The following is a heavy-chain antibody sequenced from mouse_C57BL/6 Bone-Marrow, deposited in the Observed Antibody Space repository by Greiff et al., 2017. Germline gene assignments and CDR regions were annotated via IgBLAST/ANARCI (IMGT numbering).Heavy chain of an antibody. CDR1: GYTFTSYW. D-gene: IGHD4-1*01. J-gene: IGHJ3*01. CDR2: IDPSDSYT. V-gene: IGHV1-50*01. CDR3: ARSGANWDAY. Sequence: QVQLQQPGAELVKPGASVKLSCKASGYTFTSYWMQWVKQRPGQGLEWIGEIDPSDSYTNYNQKFKGKATLTVDPSSSTAYMQLSSLTSEDSAVYYCARSGANWDAYWGQGTLVTVSA.